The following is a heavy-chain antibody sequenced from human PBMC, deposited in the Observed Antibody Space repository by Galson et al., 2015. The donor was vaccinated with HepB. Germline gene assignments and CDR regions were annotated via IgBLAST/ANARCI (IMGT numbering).Heavy chain of an antibody. CDR3: ARHPRKAVAALDY. J-gene: IGHJ4*02. D-gene: IGHD6-19*01. V-gene: IGHV1-18*01. CDR1: GYTFSDYG. Sequence: SVKVSCKASGYTFSDYGINWVRQAPGQGPEWMGWIGADNGDTNYAQNFQGRVTMTTDTSTSTAYMELRSPRSGDTAVYYCARHPRKAVAALDYWGQGTLVTVSS. CDR2: IGADNGDT.